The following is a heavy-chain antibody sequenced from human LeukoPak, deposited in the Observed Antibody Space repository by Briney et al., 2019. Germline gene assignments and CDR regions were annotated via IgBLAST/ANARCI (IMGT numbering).Heavy chain of an antibody. D-gene: IGHD3-22*01. CDR1: GYRFTDYW. CDR2: IFPGDSNA. CDR3: AKLNYDSSGFKGRHFDY. Sequence: GESMKISCKASGYRFTDYWIAWVRQMPGIGLEWMGIIFPGDSNARYRPSFQGYVTISVDKSITTAYLQWRSLKASDTAMYFCAKLNYDSSGFKGRHFDYWGQGTLVTFSS. J-gene: IGHJ4*02. V-gene: IGHV5-51*01.